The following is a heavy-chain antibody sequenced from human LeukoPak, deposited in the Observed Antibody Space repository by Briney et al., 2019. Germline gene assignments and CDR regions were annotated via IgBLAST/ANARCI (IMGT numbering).Heavy chain of an antibody. D-gene: IGHD3-22*01. CDR3: ARQKYYYDSSGEVNWFDP. V-gene: IGHV4-39*01. CDR2: IYYSGST. J-gene: IGHJ5*02. CDR1: GGSISSSGYY. Sequence: SETLSLTCTVSGGSISSSGYYWGWIRQPPGKGLEWIGTIYYSGSTQYNPSLKSRVTISVDTSKNQFSLKLNSVTAADTAVYYCARQKYYYDSSGEVNWFDPWGQGTLVTVSS.